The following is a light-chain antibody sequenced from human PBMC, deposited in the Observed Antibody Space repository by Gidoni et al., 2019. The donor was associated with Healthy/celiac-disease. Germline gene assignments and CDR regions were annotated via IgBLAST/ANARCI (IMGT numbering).Light chain of an antibody. CDR3: QQSYSTPLP. V-gene: IGKV1-39*01. J-gene: IGKJ1*01. CDR1: QSISSY. CDR2: AAS. Sequence: DIQMTQSPSSLSASVGDRVTITCRASQSISSYLNWYQQKPGKAPKLLIYAASSLQSGVPSRFSGSGSGTDFTLTISSLQPEDFATYYFQQSYSTPLPFGQGTKVEIK.